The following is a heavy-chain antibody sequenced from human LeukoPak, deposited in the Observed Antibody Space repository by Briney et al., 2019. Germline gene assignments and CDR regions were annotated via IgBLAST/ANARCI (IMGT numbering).Heavy chain of an antibody. CDR2: INPSGGST. Sequence: ASVKVSCKASGHTFTSYYMHWVRQAPGQGLEWMGIINPSGGSTSYAQKFQGRVTMTRDTSTSTVYMELSSLRSEDTAVYYCARSTYYYDSSAVWGFDYWGQGTLVTVSS. J-gene: IGHJ4*02. CDR3: ARSTYYYDSSAVWGFDY. V-gene: IGHV1-46*01. CDR1: GHTFTSYY. D-gene: IGHD3-22*01.